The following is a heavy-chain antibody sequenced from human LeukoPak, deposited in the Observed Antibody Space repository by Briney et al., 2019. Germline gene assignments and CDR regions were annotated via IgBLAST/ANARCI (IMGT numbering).Heavy chain of an antibody. CDR1: GFTLSNNW. CDR2: IKEDGSEK. J-gene: IGHJ3*02. V-gene: IGHV3-7*03. D-gene: IGHD3-10*01. CDR3: ARDWVAGVPFDAFDI. Sequence: GGPLSLACAASGFTLSNNWMGWVRQAQGKGREWVANIKEDGSEKYYVDSVKGRFTISRDNAQNSVYLHMNSLTARDTALYYCARDWVAGVPFDAFDIWGQGTMVSVSS.